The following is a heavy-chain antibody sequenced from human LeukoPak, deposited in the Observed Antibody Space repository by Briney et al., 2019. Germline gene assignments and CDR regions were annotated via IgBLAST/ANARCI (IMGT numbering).Heavy chain of an antibody. J-gene: IGHJ4*02. CDR1: GFTFSTYA. CDR3: ARSAVGTSCCTAVDY. Sequence: GGSLRLSCAASGFTFSTYAMSWVRQAPGKGLEWGSGISTSGDRTYYADSVKGRFTISRDNSKNTLYLQMNSRRAEDTAEYYCARSAVGTSCCTAVDYWGQGTLVTVSS. CDR2: ISTSGDRT. V-gene: IGHV3-23*01. D-gene: IGHD1-26*01.